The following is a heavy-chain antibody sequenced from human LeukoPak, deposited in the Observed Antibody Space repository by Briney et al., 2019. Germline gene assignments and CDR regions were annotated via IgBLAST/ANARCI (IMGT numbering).Heavy chain of an antibody. CDR2: INHSGST. CDR3: ARVSYVTMIVVVIPHDAFDI. CDR1: GGSFSGYY. V-gene: IGHV4-34*01. J-gene: IGHJ3*02. Sequence: SETLSLTCAVYGGSFSGYYWSWIRQPPGKGLEWMGEINHSGSTNYNPSLKSRVTISVDTSKNQFSLKLSSVTAADTAVYYCARVSYVTMIVVVIPHDAFDIWGQGTMVTVSS. D-gene: IGHD3-22*01.